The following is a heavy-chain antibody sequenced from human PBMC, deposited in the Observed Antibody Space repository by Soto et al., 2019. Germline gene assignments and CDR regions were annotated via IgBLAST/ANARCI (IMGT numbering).Heavy chain of an antibody. D-gene: IGHD6-19*01. J-gene: IGHJ4*02. CDR2: IYYSGST. Sequence: SETLSLTCTVSGGSISSYYWSWIRQPPGKGLEWIGYIYYSGSTNYNPSLKSRVTISVDTSKNQFSLKLSSVTAADTAVYYCARFGSSGWYFDYWGQGTLVTVSS. CDR3: ARFGSSGWYFDY. CDR1: GGSISSYY. V-gene: IGHV4-59*01.